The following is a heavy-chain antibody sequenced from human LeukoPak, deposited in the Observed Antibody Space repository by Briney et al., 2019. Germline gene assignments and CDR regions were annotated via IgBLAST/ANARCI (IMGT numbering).Heavy chain of an antibody. Sequence: ASVKVSCKASGGTSSSYAISWVRQAPGQGLEWMGGIIPIFGTANYAQKFQGRVTITTDESTSTAYMELSSLRSEDTAVYYCARDGSGSSSWNIPERDAFDIWGQGTMVTVSS. J-gene: IGHJ3*02. CDR3: ARDGSGSSSWNIPERDAFDI. CDR1: GGTSSSYA. V-gene: IGHV1-69*05. CDR2: IIPIFGTA. D-gene: IGHD6-13*01.